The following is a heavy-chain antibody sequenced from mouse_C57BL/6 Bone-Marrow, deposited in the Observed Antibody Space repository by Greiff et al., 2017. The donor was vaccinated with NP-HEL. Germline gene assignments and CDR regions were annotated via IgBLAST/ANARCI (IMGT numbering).Heavy chain of an antibody. V-gene: IGHV5-17*01. Sequence: DVQLQESGGGLVKPGGSLKLSCAASGFTFSDYGMHWVRQAPEKGLEWVAYISSGSSTIYYADTVKGRFTISRDNAKNTLFLQMTSLRSEDTAMYYCAIYYYGSSYFDYWGQGTTLTVSS. CDR1: GFTFSDYG. CDR3: AIYYYGSSYFDY. D-gene: IGHD1-1*01. CDR2: ISSGSSTI. J-gene: IGHJ2*01.